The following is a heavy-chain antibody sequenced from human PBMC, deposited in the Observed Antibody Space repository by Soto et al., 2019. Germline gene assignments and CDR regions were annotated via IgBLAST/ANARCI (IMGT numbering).Heavy chain of an antibody. CDR1: GYTFSSYG. Sequence: QVQLVQSGAEVKKPGASVKVSCKASGYTFSSYGISWVRQAPGQGLERMGWISAYNGNTNYAQKLQGRVTMTTDTSTSTAYMDLRSLRSDDTAIYYCARDKGDGSGSYYGYWGQGTLVTVSS. CDR2: ISAYNGNT. D-gene: IGHD3-10*01. V-gene: IGHV1-18*01. CDR3: ARDKGDGSGSYYGY. J-gene: IGHJ4*02.